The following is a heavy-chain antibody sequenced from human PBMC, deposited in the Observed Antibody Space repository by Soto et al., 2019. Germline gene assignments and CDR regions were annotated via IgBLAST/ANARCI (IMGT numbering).Heavy chain of an antibody. CDR2: IVPIFETL. J-gene: IGHJ4*02. D-gene: IGHD6-19*01. CDR1: GATFSGYA. V-gene: IGHV1-69*18. Sequence: QVQLVQSGAEVKKPGSSVKVSCKASGATFSGYAINWVRQAPGQGLEWLGRIVPIFETLNYAERFQGRVAIPADESTTTVYMALTNLTHEDTAVYYCVVMGNVAVSNPRSFDYWGQGTQVTVSS. CDR3: VVMGNVAVSNPRSFDY.